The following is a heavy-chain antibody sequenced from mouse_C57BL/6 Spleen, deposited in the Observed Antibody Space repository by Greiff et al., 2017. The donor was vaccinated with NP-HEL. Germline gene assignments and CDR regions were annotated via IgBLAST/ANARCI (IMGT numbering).Heavy chain of an antibody. D-gene: IGHD1-1*02. CDR1: GFTFTDYY. Sequence: DVKLVESGGGLVKPGGSLKLSCAASGFTFTDYYMSWVRQPPGKALEWLGFIRNKANGYTTEYSASVKGRFTISRDNSQSILYLQMNALRAEDSATYYCARYNGVFDYWGQGTTRTVSS. V-gene: IGHV7-3*01. CDR2: IRNKANGYTT. CDR3: ARYNGVFDY. J-gene: IGHJ2*01.